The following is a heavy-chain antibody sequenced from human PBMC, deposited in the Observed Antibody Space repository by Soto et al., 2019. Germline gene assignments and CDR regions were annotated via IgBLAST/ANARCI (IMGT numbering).Heavy chain of an antibody. V-gene: IGHV1-69*13. J-gene: IGHJ1*01. CDR3: AVVGRWSEYFQH. D-gene: IGHD3-22*01. Sequence: GPSVKVSCKASGGTFSSYAISWVRQAPGQGLEWMGGIIPIFGTANYAQKFQGRVTITADESTSTAYMELSSLRSEDTAVYYCAVVGRWSEYFQHWGQGTLVTVSS. CDR2: IIPIFGTA. CDR1: GGTFSSYA.